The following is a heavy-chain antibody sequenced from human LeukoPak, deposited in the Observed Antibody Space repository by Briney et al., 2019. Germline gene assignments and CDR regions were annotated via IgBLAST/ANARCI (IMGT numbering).Heavy chain of an antibody. CDR1: GYTFTSYG. Sequence: ASVKVPCTASGYTFTSYGISWVRQAPGQGLEWMGWISAYNGNTNYAQELQGRVTMTTDTSTSTAYMELRSLRSDDTAVYYCARDSGYGIYYYYGMDVWGQGTTVTVSS. CDR2: ISAYNGNT. V-gene: IGHV1-18*01. CDR3: ARDSGYGIYYYYGMDV. D-gene: IGHD5-12*01. J-gene: IGHJ6*02.